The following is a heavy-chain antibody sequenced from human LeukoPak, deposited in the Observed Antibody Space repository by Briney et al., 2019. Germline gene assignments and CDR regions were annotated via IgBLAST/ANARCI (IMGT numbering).Heavy chain of an antibody. V-gene: IGHV3-21*01. D-gene: IGHD6-6*01. Sequence: GGSLRLSCAASGFTFSSYSMNWVRQAPGKGLEWVSSISSSSSYIYYADSVKGRFTISRDNAKNSVYLQMNSLRAEDTAVYYCARDQKEYRSSAGDYWGQGTLVTVSS. CDR1: GFTFSSYS. CDR3: ARDQKEYRSSAGDY. J-gene: IGHJ4*02. CDR2: ISSSSSYI.